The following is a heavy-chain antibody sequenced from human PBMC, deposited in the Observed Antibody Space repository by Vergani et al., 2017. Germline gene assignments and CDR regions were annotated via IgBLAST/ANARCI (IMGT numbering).Heavy chain of an antibody. J-gene: IGHJ5*02. V-gene: IGHV4-59*01. CDR3: ARVIAAELRHFDP. D-gene: IGHD6-13*01. CDR2: IYYSGST. CDR1: GGSISSYY. Sequence: QVQLQESGPGLVKPSETLSLTCTVSGGSISSYYWSWIRQPPGKGLEWIGYIYYSGSTNYNPSLKSRVTISVDTSKNQFSQKLSSVTAAYTAVYYCARVIAAELRHFDPWGQGTLVTVSS.